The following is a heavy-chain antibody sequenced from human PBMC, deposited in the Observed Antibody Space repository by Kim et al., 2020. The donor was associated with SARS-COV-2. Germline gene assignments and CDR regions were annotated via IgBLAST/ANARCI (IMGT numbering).Heavy chain of an antibody. CDR1: GGSISSYY. D-gene: IGHD3-22*01. Sequence: SETLSLTCTVSGGSISSYYWSWIRQPPGKGLEWIGYIYYSGSTNYNPSLKSRVTISVDTSKNQFSLKLSSVTAADTAVYYCARTSLTPHYDSSGYYYDVSYYFDYWGQGTLVTVSS. V-gene: IGHV4-59*01. J-gene: IGHJ4*02. CDR3: ARTSLTPHYDSSGYYYDVSYYFDY. CDR2: IYYSGST.